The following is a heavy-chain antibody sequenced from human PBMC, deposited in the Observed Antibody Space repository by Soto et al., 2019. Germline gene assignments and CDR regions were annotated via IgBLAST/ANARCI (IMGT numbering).Heavy chain of an antibody. CDR2: ISGSGVST. Sequence: GXSLRLSCAASGFTFSSHALSWFRQAPVKGLEWVSAISGSGVSTYYADSVKGRSTISRDNSKNTLYLQMNSLRAEDTAVYYCAKEGPLYYMDVWGKGTTVTVS. V-gene: IGHV3-23*01. CDR3: AKEGPLYYMDV. J-gene: IGHJ6*03. CDR1: GFTFSSHA.